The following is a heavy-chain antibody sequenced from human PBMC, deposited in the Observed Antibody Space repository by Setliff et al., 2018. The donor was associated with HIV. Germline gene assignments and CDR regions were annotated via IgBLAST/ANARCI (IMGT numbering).Heavy chain of an antibody. CDR1: GFTFDRFW. CDR3: HSGYDTEEQSYFDY. J-gene: IGHJ4*02. V-gene: IGHV3-74*01. Sequence: RGSLRLSCAASGFTFDRFWMHWVRQAPGKGLVWVSRVNRDGSSTTYADSVKDRFTISRDNAKNTLYLQMNSLRAEDTGVYYCHSGYDTEEQSYFDYWGQGALVTVSS. D-gene: IGHD5-12*01. CDR2: VNRDGSST.